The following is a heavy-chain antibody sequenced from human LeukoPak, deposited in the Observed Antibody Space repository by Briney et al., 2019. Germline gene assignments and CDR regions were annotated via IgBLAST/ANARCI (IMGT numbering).Heavy chain of an antibody. CDR3: ARDLYYYDSSGYSYYYGMDV. CDR2: IYSGGST. CDR1: GFTVSSNY. J-gene: IGHJ6*02. D-gene: IGHD3-22*01. V-gene: IGHV3-66*01. Sequence: GGSLRLSCAASGFTVSSNYMSWVRQAPGKGLEWVSVIYSGGSTYYADSVKGRFTISRDNSKNTLYLQMSGLRAEDTAVYYCARDLYYYDSSGYSYYYGMDVWGQGTTVTVSS.